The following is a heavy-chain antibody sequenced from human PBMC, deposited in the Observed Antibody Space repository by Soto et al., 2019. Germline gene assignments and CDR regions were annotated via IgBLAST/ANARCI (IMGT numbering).Heavy chain of an antibody. V-gene: IGHV1-18*01. D-gene: IGHD3-16*01. Sequence: QVLLVQSGAEVQKPGASVRVSCKASGYTFTTFGIRWVRQAPGQGLEWMGWIHASSGNTIYAQKFQGRVKLTTDTSTSTAYMELRSLRSDDTAVYFCTRDPTGGADWFDPWGQGTLVTVSS. CDR2: IHASSGNT. J-gene: IGHJ5*02. CDR1: GYTFTTFG. CDR3: TRDPTGGADWFDP.